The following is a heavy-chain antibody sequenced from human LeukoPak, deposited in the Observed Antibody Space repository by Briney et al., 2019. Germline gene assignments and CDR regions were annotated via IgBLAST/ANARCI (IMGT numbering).Heavy chain of an antibody. CDR2: IYYSGST. Sequence: SETLSLTCTVSGGSISSYYWSWIRQPPGKGLEWIGYIYYSGSTNYNPSLKSRVTISVDTSKNQFSLKLSSVTAADTAVYYCARDHGYSYGHQEAFDIWGQGTMVTVSS. V-gene: IGHV4-59*01. CDR1: GGSISSYY. J-gene: IGHJ3*02. D-gene: IGHD5-18*01. CDR3: ARDHGYSYGHQEAFDI.